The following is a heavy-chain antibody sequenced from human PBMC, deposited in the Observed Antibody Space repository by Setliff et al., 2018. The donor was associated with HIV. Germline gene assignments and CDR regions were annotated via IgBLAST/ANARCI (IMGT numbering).Heavy chain of an antibody. CDR1: GVSISSSSYS. D-gene: IGHD6-19*01. J-gene: IGHJ4*02. Sequence: ASETLSLTCAVSGVSISSSSYSWGWIRRPPGTGLDRIGSIYFSGSTYYNPSLESRVTISMDTSKNQFSLKLSSVTAADTAVYYCASPASGGSSGQYHYWGQGTLVTVSS. CDR3: ASPASGGSSGQYHY. CDR2: IYFSGST. V-gene: IGHV4-39*01.